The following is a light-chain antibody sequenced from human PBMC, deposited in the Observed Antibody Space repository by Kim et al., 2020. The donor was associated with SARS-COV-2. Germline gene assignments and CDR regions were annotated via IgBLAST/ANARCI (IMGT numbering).Light chain of an antibody. CDR2: GAS. CDR1: QSVSNT. CDR3: QQYNNWPLLT. J-gene: IGKJ4*01. V-gene: IGKV3D-15*01. Sequence: SPGERVTLSCRASQSVSNTLAWYQQKPGQAPRLLMYGASTRATGIPVRFSGSGSGTEFTLTISSLQSEDFAVYYCQQYNNWPLLTFGGGTKVDIK.